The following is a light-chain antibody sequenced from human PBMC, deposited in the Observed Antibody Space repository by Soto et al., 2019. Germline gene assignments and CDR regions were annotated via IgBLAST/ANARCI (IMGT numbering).Light chain of an antibody. CDR3: QHYDSYSEA. V-gene: IGKV1-5*01. J-gene: IGKJ1*01. CDR1: QSISNW. Sequence: DIQLTQSPSTLPASVGDRVTITCRASQSISNWLAWYHQKPGTAPKLLNYHASTLESGVPSRFSGSGSGKEFTHTISSLEPDDFATYYCQHYDSYSEAFGQGSKVDIK. CDR2: HAS.